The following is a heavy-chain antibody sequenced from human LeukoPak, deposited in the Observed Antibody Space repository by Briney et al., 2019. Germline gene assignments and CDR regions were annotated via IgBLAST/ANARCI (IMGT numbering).Heavy chain of an antibody. CDR2: IYNSGST. CDR1: GGSISSFY. Sequence: SETLSLTCTVSGGSISSFYWSWIRQPPGKGLEWIGYIYNSGSTNYNPSLKSRVTISVDTSQNQFSLKLSSVTAADTAVYYCARHYANLHFDYWGQGTLVTVSS. CDR3: ARHYANLHFDY. J-gene: IGHJ4*02. D-gene: IGHD2-2*01. V-gene: IGHV4-59*08.